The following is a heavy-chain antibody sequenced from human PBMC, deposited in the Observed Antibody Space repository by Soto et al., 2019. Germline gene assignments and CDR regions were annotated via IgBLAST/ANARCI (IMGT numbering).Heavy chain of an antibody. V-gene: IGHV1-18*01. CDR2: ISADEGKT. CDR3: ARAPRTEGLWFDP. J-gene: IGHJ5*02. Sequence: QVQLVQSGAEVKKPGASVKVSCRASGYTFTSYGICWVRQAPGQGLEWMGWISADEGKTKYAQKLQGRVTITTNTSPSTAYMELGSLRSGDTAVYYCARAPRTEGLWFDPWGQGTLVTVSS. CDR1: GYTFTSYG.